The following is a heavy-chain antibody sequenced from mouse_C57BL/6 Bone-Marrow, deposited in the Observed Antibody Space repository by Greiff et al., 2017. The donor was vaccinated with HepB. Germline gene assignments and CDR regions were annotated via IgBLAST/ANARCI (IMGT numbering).Heavy chain of an antibody. CDR1: GYTFTSYW. V-gene: IGHV1-64*01. CDR3: AREGIYYGSSYSY. D-gene: IGHD1-1*01. J-gene: IGHJ2*01. Sequence: QVQLQQPGAELVKPGASVKLSCKASGYTFTSYWMHWVKQRPGQGLEWIEMIHPNSGSTNYNEKFKSKATLTVDKSSSTAYMQLSSLTSEDSAVYYCAREGIYYGSSYSYWGQGTTLTVSS. CDR2: IHPNSGST.